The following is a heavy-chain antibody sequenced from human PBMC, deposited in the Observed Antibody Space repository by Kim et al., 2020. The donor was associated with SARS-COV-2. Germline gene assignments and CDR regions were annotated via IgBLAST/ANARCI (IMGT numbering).Heavy chain of an antibody. CDR3: AKQRAAAGIGFEY. Sequence: GGSLRLSCAASGFTFSSYGMHWVRQAPGKGLEWVAVISYDGSNKYYADPVKGRFTSFRDNSKNTPYLQMNSLGAEDTAEYYCAKQRAAAGIGFEYWGQGTLVTVSS. CDR1: GFTFSSYG. V-gene: IGHV3-30*18. J-gene: IGHJ4*02. D-gene: IGHD6-13*01. CDR2: ISYDGSNK.